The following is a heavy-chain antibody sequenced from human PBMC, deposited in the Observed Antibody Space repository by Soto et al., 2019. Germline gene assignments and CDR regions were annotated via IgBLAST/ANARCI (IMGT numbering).Heavy chain of an antibody. D-gene: IGHD3-10*01. V-gene: IGHV1-69*02. Sequence: SVKVSCKASGGTFSSYTISWVRQAPGQGLEWMGRIIPILGIANYAQKFQGRVTITADKSTSTAYMELSSLRSEDTAVYYCARVDYYGSGSQNYYGMDVWGQGTTVTVSS. CDR2: IIPILGIA. CDR1: GGTFSSYT. J-gene: IGHJ6*02. CDR3: ARVDYYGSGSQNYYGMDV.